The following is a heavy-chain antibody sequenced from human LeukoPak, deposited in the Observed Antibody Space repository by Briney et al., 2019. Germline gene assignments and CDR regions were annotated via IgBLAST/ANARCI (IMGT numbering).Heavy chain of an antibody. CDR2: IYYSGST. V-gene: IGHV4-59*01. CDR1: GGSISSYY. CDR3: ARHRATYYDILTGYNYYYYGMDV. Sequence: SETLSLTCAVSGGSISSYYWSWIRQPPGKGLEWLGYIYYSGSTNYNPSLKSRVTISVDTSKNQFSLKLSSVTAADTAVYYCARHRATYYDILTGYNYYYYGMDVWGQGTTVTVSS. D-gene: IGHD3-9*01. J-gene: IGHJ6*02.